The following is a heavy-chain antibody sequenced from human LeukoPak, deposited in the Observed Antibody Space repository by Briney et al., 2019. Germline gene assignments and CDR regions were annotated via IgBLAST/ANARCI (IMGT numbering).Heavy chain of an antibody. CDR1: GYSISSGYY. V-gene: IGHV4-38-2*02. J-gene: IGHJ5*02. CDR2: IFHSGTT. CDR3: ARGGVNGFDP. D-gene: IGHD2-8*01. Sequence: SETLSLTCTVSGYSISSGYYWGWIRQPPGKGLEWIGSIFHSGTTYYNPSLKSRVTISVDTSMTQFSLKLSSVTAADTAVYYCARGGVNGFDPWGQGTLVTVSS.